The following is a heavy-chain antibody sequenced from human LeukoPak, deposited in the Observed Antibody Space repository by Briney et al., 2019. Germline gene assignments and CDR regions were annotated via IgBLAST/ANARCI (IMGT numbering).Heavy chain of an antibody. Sequence: SETLSLTCTVTGASIISTNWWNWARQPPGKGLEWIGEIYQSGYTKYNPSLKSRVTISVDKSKNQFSLRLNSVTAADTAVYYCAREGGSGTPFDYWGQGTLVTVSS. CDR1: GASIISTNW. CDR3: AREGGSGTPFDY. J-gene: IGHJ4*02. V-gene: IGHV4-4*02. D-gene: IGHD3-10*01. CDR2: IYQSGYT.